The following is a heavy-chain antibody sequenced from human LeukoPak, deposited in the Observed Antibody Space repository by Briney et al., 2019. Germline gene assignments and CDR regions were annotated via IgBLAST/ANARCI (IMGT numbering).Heavy chain of an antibody. V-gene: IGHV3-30*02. CDR1: GFTFSNYW. CDR2: IRYDGSNK. Sequence: GGSLRLSCAASGFTFSNYWMTWVRQAPGKGLEWVAFIRYDGSNKYYADSVKGRFTISRDNSKNTLYLQMNSLRAEDTAVYYCARDNHYYYYMDVWGKGTTVTISS. D-gene: IGHD1-14*01. CDR3: ARDNHYYYYMDV. J-gene: IGHJ6*03.